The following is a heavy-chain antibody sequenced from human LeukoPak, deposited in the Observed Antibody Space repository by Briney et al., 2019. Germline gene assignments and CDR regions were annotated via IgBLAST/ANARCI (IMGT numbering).Heavy chain of an antibody. CDR3: ATATSRDFWSGYWAHYYGMDV. J-gene: IGHJ6*02. V-gene: IGHV1-24*01. CDR1: GYTLTELS. CDR2: FDPEDGET. D-gene: IGHD3-3*01. Sequence: ASVKVSCKVSGYTLTELSMHWVRQAPGKGLEWMGGFDPEDGETIYAQKFQGRVTMTEDTSTDTAYMELSNLRSEDTAVYYCATATSRDFWSGYWAHYYGMDVWGQGTTVTVSS.